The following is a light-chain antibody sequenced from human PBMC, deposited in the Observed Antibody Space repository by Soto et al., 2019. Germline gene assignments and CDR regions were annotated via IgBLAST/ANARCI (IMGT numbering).Light chain of an antibody. J-gene: IGKJ4*01. CDR3: MQALQTPT. CDR1: QSLLHSDGYNY. Sequence: EIVMTQSPLSLPVTPGEPASISCRSSQSLLHSDGYNYLAWYRQKPGYSPQLLIDLASSRASGVPDRFSGRGSGTDFTLKISRVEAEDVGVYYCMQALQTPTFGGGTKVEI. V-gene: IGKV2-28*01. CDR2: LAS.